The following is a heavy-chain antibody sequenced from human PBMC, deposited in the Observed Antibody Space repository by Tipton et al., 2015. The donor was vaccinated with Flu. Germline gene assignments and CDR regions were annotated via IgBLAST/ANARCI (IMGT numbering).Heavy chain of an antibody. V-gene: IGHV3-23*01. J-gene: IGHJ5*02. D-gene: IGHD2-2*01. Sequence: SLRLSCAASGFSFSNYAMAWVRQAPGKGLEWVSLLSGSRGSTYYGDSVKGRFTVSSANSKNTLYLLMTSLRAEDTALYYGARDSNCAMTTSPSNWVDPWGPGDPVSVSS. CDR3: ARDSNCAMTTSPSNWVDP. CDR2: LSGSRGST. CDR1: GFSFSNYA.